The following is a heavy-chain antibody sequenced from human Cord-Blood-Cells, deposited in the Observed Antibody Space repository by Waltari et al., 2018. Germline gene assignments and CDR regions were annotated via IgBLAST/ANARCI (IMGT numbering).Heavy chain of an antibody. CDR2: IIPIFGTA. D-gene: IGHD6-6*01. Sequence: QVQLVQSGAEVKKPGSSVKVSCKASGGTFSSYAISWVRQAPGHGLEWMGWIIPIFGTANYAQNLQGRVTITADESTSTAYMELSSLRSEDTAVYYCARGPFTSSSLYAFDIWGQGTMVTVSS. V-gene: IGHV1-69*01. CDR3: ARGPFTSSSLYAFDI. J-gene: IGHJ3*02. CDR1: GGTFSSYA.